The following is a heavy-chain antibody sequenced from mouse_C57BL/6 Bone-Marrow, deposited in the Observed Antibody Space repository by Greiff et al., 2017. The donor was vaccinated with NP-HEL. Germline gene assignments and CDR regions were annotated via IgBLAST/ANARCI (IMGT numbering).Heavy chain of an antibody. Sequence: QVQLKQSGAELAKPGASVKLSCKASGYTFTSYWMHWVKQRPGQGLEWIGYINPSSGYTKYNQKFKDKATLTADKSSSTAYMQLSSLTYEDSAVYYCASHSSGYYYAMDYWGQGTSVTVSS. V-gene: IGHV1-7*01. D-gene: IGHD3-2*02. CDR1: GYTFTSYW. CDR3: ASHSSGYYYAMDY. CDR2: INPSSGYT. J-gene: IGHJ4*01.